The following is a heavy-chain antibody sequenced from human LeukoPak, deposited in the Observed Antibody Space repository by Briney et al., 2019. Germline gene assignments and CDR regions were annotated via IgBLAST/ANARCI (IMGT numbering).Heavy chain of an antibody. V-gene: IGHV4-39*01. CDR2: IYYSGST. Sequence: PSETLSLTCTVSGGSISSSSYYWGWSRQPPGKVLEWIGGIYYSGSTYYNPSLKSRVTISVDPSKNQFSLKLSSVTAADTAVYYCARQVDEGYQYYYYYMDVWGKGTTVTVSS. D-gene: IGHD5-18*01. CDR1: GGSISSSSYY. CDR3: ARQVDEGYQYYYYYMDV. J-gene: IGHJ6*03.